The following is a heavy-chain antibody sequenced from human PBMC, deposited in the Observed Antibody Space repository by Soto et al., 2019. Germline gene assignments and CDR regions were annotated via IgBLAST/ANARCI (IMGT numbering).Heavy chain of an antibody. D-gene: IGHD2-21*02. CDR2: ISAYNGNT. CDR1: GYTFTSYG. Sequence: SVKVSCKASGYTFTSYGISCVRQGPGQGPEWMGWISAYNGNTNYAQKLQGRVTMTTDTSTSTAYMELRSLRSEHTAVYYLERGRLHIVVVTAIPDAFDIWGQGTMVTVSS. J-gene: IGHJ3*02. V-gene: IGHV1-18*01. CDR3: ERGRLHIVVVTAIPDAFDI.